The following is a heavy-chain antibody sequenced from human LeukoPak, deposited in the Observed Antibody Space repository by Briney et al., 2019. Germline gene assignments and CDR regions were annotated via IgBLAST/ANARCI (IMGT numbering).Heavy chain of an antibody. CDR3: ARDYYGSGSYDY. CDR1: GYSISSGYY. V-gene: IGHV4-38-2*02. D-gene: IGHD3-10*01. J-gene: IGHJ4*02. CDR2: IYHSGST. Sequence: SETLSLTCAVSGYSISSGYYWGWVRQPPGKGLEWIGSIYHSGSTYYNPSLKSRVTISVDTSKNQFSLKLSPVTAADTAVYHCARDYYGSGSYDYWGQGTLVTVSS.